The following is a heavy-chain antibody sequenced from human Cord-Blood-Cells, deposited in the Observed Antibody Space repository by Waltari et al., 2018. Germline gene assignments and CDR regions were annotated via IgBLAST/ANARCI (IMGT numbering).Heavy chain of an antibody. V-gene: IGHV1-3*01. D-gene: IGHD6-13*01. CDR3: ASEVAAAGTGDY. Sequence: QVHLVQPGAEVKKSGASVKVSCKASGYTFTSYAMHWVPQAPGQRLEWMGWINAGNGNTKYSQKFQGRVTITRDTSASTAYMELSSLRSEDTAVYYCASEVAAAGTGDYWGQGTLVTVSS. CDR1: GYTFTSYA. CDR2: INAGNGNT. J-gene: IGHJ4*02.